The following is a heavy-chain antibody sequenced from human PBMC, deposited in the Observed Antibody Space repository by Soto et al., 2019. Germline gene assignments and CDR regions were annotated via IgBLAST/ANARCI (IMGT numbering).Heavy chain of an antibody. V-gene: IGHV3-23*01. CDR2: ISGSGGST. Sequence: GGSLRLSCAASGFTFSSYAMSWVRQAPGKGLEWVSAISGSGGSTYYADSVKGRFTISRDNSKNTLYLQMNSLRAEDTAVYYCAKGKWLVLGPYNWFDPWGQGTLVTVSS. J-gene: IGHJ5*02. CDR1: GFTFSSYA. D-gene: IGHD6-19*01. CDR3: AKGKWLVLGPYNWFDP.